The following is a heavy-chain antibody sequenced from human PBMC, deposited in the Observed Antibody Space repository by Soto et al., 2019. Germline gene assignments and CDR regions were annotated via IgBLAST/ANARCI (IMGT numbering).Heavy chain of an antibody. Sequence: QVQLVESGGGVVQPGRSLRLSCAASGFTFSSYGMHWVRQAPGKGLEWVAVISYDGSNKYYADSVKGRFTISRDNSKNTLYLQMNSLRAEDTAVYYCAKVAAAGRTYYFDYWGQGTLVTVSS. CDR2: ISYDGSNK. V-gene: IGHV3-30*18. CDR1: GFTFSSYG. J-gene: IGHJ4*02. D-gene: IGHD6-13*01. CDR3: AKVAAAGRTYYFDY.